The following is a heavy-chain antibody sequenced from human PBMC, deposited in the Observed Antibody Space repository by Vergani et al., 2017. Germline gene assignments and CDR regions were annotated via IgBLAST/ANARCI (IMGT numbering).Heavy chain of an antibody. J-gene: IGHJ4*02. CDR3: AKDDIVVVVAATIGFDY. D-gene: IGHD2-15*01. Sequence: EVQLLESGGGLVQPGGSLRLSCAASGFTFSSYAMSWVRQAPGKGLEWVSAICGSGGSTYYADSVKGRFTISRDNSKNTLYLQMNSLRAEDTAVYYCAKDDIVVVVAATIGFDYWGQGTLVTVSS. V-gene: IGHV3-23*01. CDR2: ICGSGGST. CDR1: GFTFSSYA.